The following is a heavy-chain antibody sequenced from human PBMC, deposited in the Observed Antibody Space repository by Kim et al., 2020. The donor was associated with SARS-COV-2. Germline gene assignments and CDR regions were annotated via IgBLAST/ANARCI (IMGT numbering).Heavy chain of an antibody. CDR2: ISSSGSTI. CDR3: ARPRDYGGNSGFDY. V-gene: IGHV3-48*03. D-gene: IGHD4-17*01. J-gene: IGHJ4*02. Sequence: GGSLRLSCAASGFTFSSYEMNWVRQAPGKGLEWVSYISSSGSTIYYADSVKGRFTISRDNAKNSLYLQMNSLRAEDTAVYYCARPRDYGGNSGFDYWGQGTLVTVSS. CDR1: GFTFSSYE.